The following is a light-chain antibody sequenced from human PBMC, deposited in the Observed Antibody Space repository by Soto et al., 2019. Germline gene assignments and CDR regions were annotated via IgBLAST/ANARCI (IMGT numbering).Light chain of an antibody. CDR3: SSYTTTTRL. J-gene: IGLJ3*02. V-gene: IGLV2-14*01. Sequence: QSALTQPASVSGSPGQSITISCTGPSSDIGSNNYVSWFQQRPGKAPTLIIYEVSNRPSGVSTHFSGSKSVNTASLTISGLLPEDEAEYYCSSYTTTTRLFGGGTKLTVL. CDR2: EVS. CDR1: SSDIGSNNY.